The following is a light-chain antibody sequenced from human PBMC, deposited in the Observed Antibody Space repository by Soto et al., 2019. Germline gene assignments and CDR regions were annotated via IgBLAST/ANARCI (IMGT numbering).Light chain of an antibody. CDR1: SSDVGAYNY. CDR2: EVS. CDR3: SSYTSSSTSV. J-gene: IGLJ1*01. V-gene: IGLV2-14*01. Sequence: QSVLTQPASVSGSPGQSITISCTGTSSDVGAYNYVSWYQQHPGKAPKLMIYEVSNRPSGVSNRFSGSKSGNTASLTISGLQAEDEADYHCSSYTSSSTSVFGTGTKVTVL.